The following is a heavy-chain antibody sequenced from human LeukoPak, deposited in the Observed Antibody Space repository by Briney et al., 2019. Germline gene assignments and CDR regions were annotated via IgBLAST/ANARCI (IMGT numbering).Heavy chain of an antibody. D-gene: IGHD3-22*01. Sequence: GRSLRLSCAASGFTVSSNYMSWVRQAPGKGLEWVSVLYRGGRTYYADSVKGRYTMSRENAKNSLYLQMNSLRAGDTAVYYCARALPPYYYDSSGYSGDAFDIWGQGTMVTVS. V-gene: IGHV3-53*01. J-gene: IGHJ3*02. CDR3: ARALPPYYYDSSGYSGDAFDI. CDR1: GFTVSSNY. CDR2: LYRGGRT.